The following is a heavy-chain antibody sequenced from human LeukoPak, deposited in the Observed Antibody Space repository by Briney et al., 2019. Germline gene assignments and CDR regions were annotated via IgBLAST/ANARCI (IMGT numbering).Heavy chain of an antibody. D-gene: IGHD1-1*01. Sequence: GGSLRLSCAASGFIFRSYAMSWVRQAPGMGLESVSAISGSGSSIYHADSVKGRFTISRDNSKNTVYLQMNSLRAEDTALYYCTRDLHNGGMDVWGQGTTVTVSS. CDR3: TRDLHNGGMDV. CDR2: ISGSGSSI. J-gene: IGHJ6*02. CDR1: GFIFRSYA. V-gene: IGHV3-23*01.